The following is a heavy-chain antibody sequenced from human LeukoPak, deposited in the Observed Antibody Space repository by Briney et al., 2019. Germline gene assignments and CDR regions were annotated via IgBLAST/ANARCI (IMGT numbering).Heavy chain of an antibody. V-gene: IGHV4-59*01. CDR1: GGSISSYY. CDR3: ARRRGYSYDY. D-gene: IGHD5-18*01. Sequence: PSETLSLTXTVSGGSISSYYWSWIGQPPGKGLEWIGYIYYSGSTTYNPSLKSRVTISVDTSKNQFSLKLSSVTAADTAVYYCARRRGYSYDYWGQGTLVTVSS. CDR2: IYYSGST. J-gene: IGHJ4*02.